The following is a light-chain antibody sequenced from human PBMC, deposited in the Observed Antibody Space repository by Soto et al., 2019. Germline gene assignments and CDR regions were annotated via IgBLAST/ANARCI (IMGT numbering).Light chain of an antibody. J-gene: IGKJ1*01. CDR3: QQYYSYPQRT. CDR1: QSVSSSY. V-gene: IGKV3-20*01. Sequence: EIVLTQSPGTLSLSPGERATLSCRASQSVSSSYLAWYQQKPGQAPRLLIYGASSRATGIPDRFSGSGSGTDFTLTISCLQSEDFATYYCQQYYSYPQRTFGQGTKVDI. CDR2: GAS.